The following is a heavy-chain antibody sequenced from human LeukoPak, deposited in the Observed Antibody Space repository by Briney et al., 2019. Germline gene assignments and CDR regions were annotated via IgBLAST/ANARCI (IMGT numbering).Heavy chain of an antibody. CDR2: INPNSGGT. Sequence: ASVKVSCKASGYSFTGYYMHWVRQAPGQGLEWMGWINPNSGGTNYAQKFQGWVTMTRDTSISTAYMELSRLRSDDTAAYYCARGEGYGGIYGMDVWGQGTTVTVSS. V-gene: IGHV1-2*04. J-gene: IGHJ6*02. CDR1: GYSFTGYY. D-gene: IGHD4-23*01. CDR3: ARGEGYGGIYGMDV.